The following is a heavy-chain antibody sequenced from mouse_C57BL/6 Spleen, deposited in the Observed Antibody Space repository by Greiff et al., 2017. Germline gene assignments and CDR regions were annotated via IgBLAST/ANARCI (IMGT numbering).Heavy chain of an antibody. CDR2: IRNKANGYTT. CDR1: GFTFTDYY. D-gene: IGHD1-1*01. J-gene: IGHJ2*01. CDR3: ARSYYGSSYFDY. Sequence: EVQLVESGGGLVQPGGSLSLSCAASGFTFTDYYMSWVRQPPGKALEWLGFIRNKANGYTTEYSASVKGRFTISRDNSQSILYLQMNALRAEDSATYYCARSYYGSSYFDYWGQGTTLTVSS. V-gene: IGHV7-3*01.